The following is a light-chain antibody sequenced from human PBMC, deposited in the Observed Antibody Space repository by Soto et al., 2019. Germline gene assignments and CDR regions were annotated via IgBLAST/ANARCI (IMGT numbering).Light chain of an antibody. CDR2: DVS. V-gene: IGLV2-14*01. Sequence: QSVLTQPASVAGSPGQAITIFCTGTSSDVGGYNYVSRYQQHPGKAPKLMIYDVSNRPSGVSNRFSGSKSGNTASLTISGLQAEDEADYYCSSYTSSSTLVFGTGTKVTVL. CDR1: SSDVGGYNY. J-gene: IGLJ1*01. CDR3: SSYTSSSTLV.